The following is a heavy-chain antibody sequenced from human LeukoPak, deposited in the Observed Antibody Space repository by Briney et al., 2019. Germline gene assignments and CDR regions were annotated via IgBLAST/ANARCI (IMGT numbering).Heavy chain of an antibody. CDR3: ATVISNGFDI. Sequence: GGSLRLSCAAPGFTFSSYAMHWVRQAPGKGLEWVAVISYDGSNKYYTDSVKGRFTISRDNTKNTLYLQMNSLRAEDTAVYYCATVISNGFDIWGQGTMVTVSS. J-gene: IGHJ3*02. V-gene: IGHV3-30-3*01. CDR2: ISYDGSNK. CDR1: GFTFSSYA. D-gene: IGHD3-16*02.